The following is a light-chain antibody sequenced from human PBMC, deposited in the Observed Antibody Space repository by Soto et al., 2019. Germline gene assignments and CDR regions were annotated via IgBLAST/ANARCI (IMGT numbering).Light chain of an antibody. CDR3: QQCRNWPLT. CDR1: QSVSSR. V-gene: IGKV3-15*01. CDR2: GAS. J-gene: IGKJ4*01. Sequence: EIVLTQSPATLSLSPGERATLSCRASQSVSSRLAWYQQKPGQAPRLLIYGASTRATGLPARFSGSGSGTEFTLTISSLQSEDFAVYFCQQCRNWPLTFGGGTKVDIK.